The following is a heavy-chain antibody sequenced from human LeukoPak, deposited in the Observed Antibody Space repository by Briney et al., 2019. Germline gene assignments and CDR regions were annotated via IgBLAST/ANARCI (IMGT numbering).Heavy chain of an antibody. V-gene: IGHV3-15*01. CDR2: IKNKVAGGTT. CDR1: GFRFANAY. J-gene: IGHJ4*02. CDR3: TSDWGVLADN. Sequence: GGSLRLSCAASGFRFANAYMSWVRQAPGKGLVWVGRIKNKVAGGTTDYSAPVKGRFTISRDDSKNTLYLQMNSLKTEDTAVYYCTSDWGVLADNWGQGTLVTVSS. D-gene: IGHD7-27*01.